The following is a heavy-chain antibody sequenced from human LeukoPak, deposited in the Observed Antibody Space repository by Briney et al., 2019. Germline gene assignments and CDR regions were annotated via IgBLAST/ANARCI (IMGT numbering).Heavy chain of an antibody. V-gene: IGHV4-39*01. CDR1: GGSISNNNYH. CDR3: ARHNFRPLAGLGQYLVGP. Sequence: TSETLSLTCTVSGGSISNNNYHWGWIRQPPGKGLEWIGSIFYSGTSYYNPSLKSRVTISVDTSKNQFSLKLNSVTAADTAVYYCARHNFRPLAGLGQYLVGPLGQGTLVT. CDR2: IFYSGTS. D-gene: IGHD1-20*01. J-gene: IGHJ5*02.